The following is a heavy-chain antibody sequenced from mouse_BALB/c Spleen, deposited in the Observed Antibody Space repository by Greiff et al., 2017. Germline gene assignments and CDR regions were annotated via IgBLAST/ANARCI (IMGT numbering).Heavy chain of an antibody. Sequence: LQQPGSELVRPGASVKLSCKASGYTFTSYWMHWVKQRPGQGLEWIGNIYPGSGSTNYDEKFKSKATLTVDTSSSTAYMQLSSLTSEDSAVYYCTRSYYVNYPCAYWGQGTLVTVSA. CDR3: TRSYYVNYPCAY. V-gene: IGHV1S22*01. CDR1: GYTFTSYW. CDR2: IYPGSGST. D-gene: IGHD2-10*01. J-gene: IGHJ3*01.